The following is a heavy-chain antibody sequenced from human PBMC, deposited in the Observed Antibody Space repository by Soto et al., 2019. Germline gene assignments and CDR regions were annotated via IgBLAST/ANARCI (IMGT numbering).Heavy chain of an antibody. V-gene: IGHV1-18*04. J-gene: IGHJ6*02. D-gene: IGHD3-10*01. Sequence: ASVKVSCKASGYTFTSYGISLVRQAPGQGLEWMGWISAYNGNTNYAQKLQGRVTMTTDTSTSTAYMELRSLRSDDTAVYYCARVLWFGLQYYYGMDVWGQGTTVTVSS. CDR1: GYTFTSYG. CDR3: ARVLWFGLQYYYGMDV. CDR2: ISAYNGNT.